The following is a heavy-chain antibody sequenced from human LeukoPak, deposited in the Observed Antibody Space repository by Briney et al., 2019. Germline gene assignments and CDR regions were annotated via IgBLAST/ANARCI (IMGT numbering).Heavy chain of an antibody. CDR3: ARAMSSRDFWSGYYYYYYMDV. V-gene: IGHV3-23*01. J-gene: IGHJ6*03. D-gene: IGHD3-3*01. CDR2: ISGSGSST. Sequence: GGSLRLSCAASGFTFRSNTMSWVRQAPGRGLEWVSVISGSGSSTYYADSVKGRFTISRDNSMNTLYLQMGSLRAEDMAVYYCARAMSSRDFWSGYYYYYYMDVWGKGTTVTVSS. CDR1: GFTFRSNT.